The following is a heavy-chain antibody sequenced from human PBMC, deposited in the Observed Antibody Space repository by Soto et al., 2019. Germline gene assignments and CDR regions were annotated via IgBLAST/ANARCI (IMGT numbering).Heavy chain of an antibody. CDR2: IEYSGNI. Sequence: QLQLQESGPGLVKPSETLSLACNASGGSITSSGSAWGWIRQSPGKGLEWIGTIEYSGNIYYIPSLKSRITISVDTSKNQSSLKLSSVTAADTSVYYCARHIRNQGFEYYFDSWGQGTLVTVSS. V-gene: IGHV4-39*01. CDR3: ARHIRNQGFEYYFDS. CDR1: GGSITSSGSA. J-gene: IGHJ4*02.